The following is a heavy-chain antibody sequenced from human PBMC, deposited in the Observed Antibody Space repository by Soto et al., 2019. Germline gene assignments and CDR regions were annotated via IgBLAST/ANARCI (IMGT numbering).Heavy chain of an antibody. J-gene: IGHJ5*02. D-gene: IGHD2-2*01. V-gene: IGHV3-23*01. CDR2: ISVSGGST. CDR1: GFTFSSYA. Sequence: GGSLRLSCAASGFTFSSYAMSWVRQAPGKGLEWVSAISVSGGSTYYADSVKGRFTISRDNSKNTLYLQMNSLRAEDTAVYYCAKDWVGGAVYCSSTSCPLLKSWFDPWGEGTLVTVSS. CDR3: AKDWVGGAVYCSSTSCPLLKSWFDP.